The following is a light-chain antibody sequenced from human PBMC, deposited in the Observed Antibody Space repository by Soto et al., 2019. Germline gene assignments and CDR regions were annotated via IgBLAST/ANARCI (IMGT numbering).Light chain of an antibody. V-gene: IGKV1-9*01. CDR3: QQLNVSPPVT. CDR2: GAY. J-gene: IGKJ5*01. Sequence: DIQLSQSPSLLSASVGDRVTITCRASQDLDNYLAWYRQTPGEAPKLLIYGAYTLQSGVPRRFSGAGSGTEVSLTNRSLQPEDFAIYYWQQLNVSPPVTFGQGTLVDIK. CDR1: QDLDNY.